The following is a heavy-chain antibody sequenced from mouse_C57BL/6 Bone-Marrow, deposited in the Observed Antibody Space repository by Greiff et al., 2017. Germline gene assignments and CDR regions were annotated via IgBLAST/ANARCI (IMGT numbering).Heavy chain of an antibody. Sequence: EVQRVESGGDLVKPGGSLKLSCAASGFTFSSYGMSLVRQTPDKRLEWVATISSGGSYTYYPDRVKGRFTISRDNAKNTLYLQMSSLKSEDTAMYYCARQGIYYDYDDTFDYWGQGTTLTVSS. CDR2: ISSGGSYT. J-gene: IGHJ2*01. CDR3: ARQGIYYDYDDTFDY. CDR1: GFTFSSYG. V-gene: IGHV5-6*01. D-gene: IGHD2-4*01.